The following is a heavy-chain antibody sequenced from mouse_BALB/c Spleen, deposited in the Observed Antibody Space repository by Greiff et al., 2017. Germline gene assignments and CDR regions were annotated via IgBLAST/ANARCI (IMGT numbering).Heavy chain of an antibody. J-gene: IGHJ4*01. CDR1: GFTFSSYT. Sequence: RVESGGGLVKPGGSLKLSCAASGFTFSSYTMSWVRQTPEKRLEWVATISSGGGNTYYPDSVKGRFTISRDNAKNNLYLQMSSLRSEDTALYYCARYGKSAMDYWGQGTSVTVSS. CDR2: ISSGGGNT. V-gene: IGHV5-9*03. D-gene: IGHD2-1*01. CDR3: ARYGKSAMDY.